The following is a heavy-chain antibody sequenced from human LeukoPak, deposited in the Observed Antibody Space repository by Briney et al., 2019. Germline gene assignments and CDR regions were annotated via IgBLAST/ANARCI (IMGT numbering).Heavy chain of an antibody. Sequence: PGGSLRLSCAASGFTFSSYSMNWVRQAPGKGLEWVSSISSSSSYIYYADSVKGRFTISRDNAKNSLYLQMNSLRAEDTAVYYYARGPMVAGGGAEYFQHWGQGTLVTVSS. D-gene: IGHD6-19*01. CDR1: GFTFSSYS. CDR3: ARGPMVAGGGAEYFQH. J-gene: IGHJ1*01. V-gene: IGHV3-21*01. CDR2: ISSSSSYI.